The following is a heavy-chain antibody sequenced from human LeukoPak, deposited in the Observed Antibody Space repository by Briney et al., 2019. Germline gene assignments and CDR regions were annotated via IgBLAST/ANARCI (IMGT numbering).Heavy chain of an antibody. CDR1: GFSFSSYA. J-gene: IGHJ4*02. CDR3: AKALGYSGYDFLDY. V-gene: IGHV3-23*01. Sequence: GGSLRLSCAASGFSFSSYAMSWVRQSPGKGLEWVSAINGIGGSTYYADSVKGRFTISRDNSKNTLYLQMNSLRAEDTALYYCAKALGYSGYDFLDYWGQGTLVTVSS. CDR2: INGIGGST. D-gene: IGHD5-12*01.